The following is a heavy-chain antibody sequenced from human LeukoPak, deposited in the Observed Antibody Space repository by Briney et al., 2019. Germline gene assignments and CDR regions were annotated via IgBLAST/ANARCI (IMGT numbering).Heavy chain of an antibody. CDR1: GGTFRNYA. V-gene: IGHV1-69*13. CDR2: VIAISGTT. J-gene: IGHJ4*02. CDR3: ASPVKHFDSWGGYPPFDY. Sequence: VASVKVSCKASGGTFRNYAITWVRQAPGQGLEWMGGVIAISGTTNYAQKFQGRVTITADESTSTAYMEMSSLTSEDTAVYYCASPVKHFDSWGGYPPFDYWGQGTLITVSS. D-gene: IGHD3-3*01.